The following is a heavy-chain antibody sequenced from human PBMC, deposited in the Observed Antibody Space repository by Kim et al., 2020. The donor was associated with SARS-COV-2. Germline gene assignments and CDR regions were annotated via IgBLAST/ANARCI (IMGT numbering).Heavy chain of an antibody. V-gene: IGHV1-69*13. J-gene: IGHJ6*02. CDR1: GGTFSSYA. Sequence: SVKVSCKASGGTFSSYAISWVRQAPGQGLEWMGGIIPIFGTANYAQKFQGRVTITADESTSTAYMELSSLRSEDTAVYYCASRGGAVTTGFYGMDVWGQGTTVTVSS. CDR3: ASRGGAVTTGFYGMDV. CDR2: IIPIFGTA. D-gene: IGHD4-17*01.